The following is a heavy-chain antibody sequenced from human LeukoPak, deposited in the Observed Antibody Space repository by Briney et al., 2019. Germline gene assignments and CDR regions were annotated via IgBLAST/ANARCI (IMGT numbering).Heavy chain of an antibody. CDR2: IYYSGTT. J-gene: IGHJ6*02. D-gene: IGHD4-17*01. V-gene: IGHV4-59*01. CDR3: AREDPQTTVPEGMDV. CDR1: GGSISYYY. Sequence: SETLSLTCTVSGGSISYYYWSWIRQSPGEGLEWIGYIYYSGTTNYNPSLKSRVTISVDTSKNQFSLQLRSVTAAGTAVYYCAREDPQTTVPEGMDVWGQGTTVTVSS.